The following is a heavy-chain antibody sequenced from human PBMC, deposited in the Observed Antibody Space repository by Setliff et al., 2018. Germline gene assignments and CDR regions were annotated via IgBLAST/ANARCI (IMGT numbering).Heavy chain of an antibody. J-gene: IGHJ4*02. Sequence: PSEPLSLTCTVSGASITNINYYWGLIRQPPGKGLEWIGSIFYSGRTFYNPSLKSRVTISVDTSKNQFSLTLSSVTAADTAVYYCARLPNYVWGSPVDYWGQGTLVTVSS. V-gene: IGHV4-39*01. D-gene: IGHD3-16*01. CDR3: ARLPNYVWGSPVDY. CDR2: IFYSGRT. CDR1: GASITNINYY.